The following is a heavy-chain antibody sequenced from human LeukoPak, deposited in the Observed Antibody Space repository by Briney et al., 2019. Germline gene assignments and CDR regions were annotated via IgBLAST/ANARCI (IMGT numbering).Heavy chain of an antibody. V-gene: IGHV5-51*01. CDR1: GYSLTSYW. CDR2: IYPGDSDT. Sequence: GESLKISCKGSGYSLTSYWIGWVRQMPGKGLEWMGIIYPGDSDTKYSPSFQGQVTISADGSSNTAYLQWSSLKASDTAIYYCARHPITRYYDSSGYSAGGPDYWGQGTLVTVSS. D-gene: IGHD3-22*01. CDR3: ARHPITRYYDSSGYSAGGPDY. J-gene: IGHJ4*02.